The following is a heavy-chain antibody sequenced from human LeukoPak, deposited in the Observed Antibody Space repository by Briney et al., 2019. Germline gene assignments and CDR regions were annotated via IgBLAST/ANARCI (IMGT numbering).Heavy chain of an antibody. J-gene: IGHJ6*03. V-gene: IGHV1-18*01. CDR1: GYTVTTYG. CDR2: ISAYSGHT. D-gene: IGHD4-17*01. Sequence: ASVKVSCKASGYTVTTYGINWVRQAPGQGLEWMGWISAYSGHTKYAQRLQGRVTMTTDTSTNTAYMQLTSLRSDDTAVYYCARDASTVTTRGDYYYYMDVWGKGTTVTVSS. CDR3: ARDASTVTTRGDYYYYMDV.